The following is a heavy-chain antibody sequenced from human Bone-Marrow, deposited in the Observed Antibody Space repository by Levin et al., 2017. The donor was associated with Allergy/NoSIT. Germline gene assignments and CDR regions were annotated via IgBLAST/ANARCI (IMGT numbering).Heavy chain of an antibody. CDR1: GISFKNSI. CDR3: AREGRTSVRAGDLNM. CDR2: ISNIDGST. D-gene: IGHD2-2*01. Sequence: GGSLRLSCAASGISFKNSIIHWVRQAPGKGLEYVSAISNIDGSTYYANSVEDRFTISGDNSKNTVYLEMGSLRPEDTAVYFCAREGRTSVRAGDLNMRGQGTMVLVSS. V-gene: IGHV3-64*01. J-gene: IGHJ3*01.